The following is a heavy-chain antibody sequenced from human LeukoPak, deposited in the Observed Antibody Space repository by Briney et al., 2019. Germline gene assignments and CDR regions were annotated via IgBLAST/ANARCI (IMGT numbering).Heavy chain of an antibody. D-gene: IGHD1-26*01. CDR1: GFPFRSYA. CDR3: AKVRSSGSYRGVFDY. Sequence: GSLKPPWAAPGFPFRSYAKSWVPPAPGKGRGWVSAISGSGGSTYYADSVKGRFTISRDNSKNTLYLQMNSLRAEDTAVYYCAKVRSSGSYRGVFDYWGQGTLVTVSS. V-gene: IGHV3-23*01. J-gene: IGHJ4*02. CDR2: ISGSGGST.